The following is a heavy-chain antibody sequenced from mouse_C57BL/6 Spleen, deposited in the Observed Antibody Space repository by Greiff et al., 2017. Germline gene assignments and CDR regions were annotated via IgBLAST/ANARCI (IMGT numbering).Heavy chain of an antibody. V-gene: IGHV1-39*01. J-gene: IGHJ4*01. Sequence: EVQRVESGPELVKPGASVKISCKASGYSFTDYNMNWVKQSNGKSLEWIGVINPNYGTTSYNQKFKGKATLTVDQSSSTAYMQLNSLTSEDSAVYYCARSELLRSYYYAMDYWGQGTSVTFSS. D-gene: IGHD1-1*01. CDR3: ARSELLRSYYYAMDY. CDR1: GYSFTDYN. CDR2: INPNYGTT.